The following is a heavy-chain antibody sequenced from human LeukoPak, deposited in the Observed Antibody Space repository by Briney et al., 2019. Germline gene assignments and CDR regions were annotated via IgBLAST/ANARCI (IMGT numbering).Heavy chain of an antibody. V-gene: IGHV4-59*08. D-gene: IGHD2/OR15-2a*01. J-gene: IGHJ3*02. CDR2: IYYSGSP. Sequence: SSETLSLTCTVSGGSISNYYWSWIRQPPGKGLEWIGYIYYSGSPRYSPSLKSRVTISVDTSKNQFSLKVSSVTAADTAEYYCARHFFVGTEDAFDIWGQGTMVTVSS. CDR3: ARHFFVGTEDAFDI. CDR1: GGSISNYY.